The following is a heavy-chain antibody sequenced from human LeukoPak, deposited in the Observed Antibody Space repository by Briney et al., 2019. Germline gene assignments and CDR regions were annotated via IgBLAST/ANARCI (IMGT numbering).Heavy chain of an antibody. CDR3: ARDDSGSYGY. CDR1: GGSISSGGYY. V-gene: IGHV4-31*03. D-gene: IGHD1-26*01. CDR2: IYYSGST. J-gene: IGHJ4*02. Sequence: SETLSLTCTVSGGSISSGGYYWSWIRQHPGKGLEWIGYIYYSGSTYYNPSLKSRVTISVDTSKNQFSLKLSSVTAADTAVYYCARDDSGSYGYWGQGTLVTVSS.